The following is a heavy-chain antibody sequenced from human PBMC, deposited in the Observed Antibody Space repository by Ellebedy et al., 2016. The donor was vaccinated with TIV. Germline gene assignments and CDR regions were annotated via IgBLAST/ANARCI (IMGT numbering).Heavy chain of an antibody. Sequence: AASVKVSCKASGYTFTSYAMHWVRQAPGQRLEWMGWINAGNGNTKYSQKFQGRVTITRDTSASTAYMELSSLRSEDTAVYYCARGSLTYYYDRAGFDYWGQGTLVTVSS. CDR2: INAGNGNT. J-gene: IGHJ4*02. D-gene: IGHD3-22*01. CDR3: ARGSLTYYYDRAGFDY. V-gene: IGHV1-3*01. CDR1: GYTFTSYA.